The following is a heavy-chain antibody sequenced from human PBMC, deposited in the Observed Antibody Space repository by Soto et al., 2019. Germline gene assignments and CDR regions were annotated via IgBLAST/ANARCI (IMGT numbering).Heavy chain of an antibody. Sequence: SETLSLTCTVSGGSISSYYWSWIRQPPGKGLEWIGYIYYSESTNYTPSLKSRVTLSVDTSKDQFSLKLSSVTAADTAVYYCARTQPRDYCTNGVCYFDYWGQGTLVTVSS. CDR1: GGSISSYY. D-gene: IGHD2-8*01. V-gene: IGHV4-59*01. CDR3: ARTQPRDYCTNGVCYFDY. CDR2: IYYSEST. J-gene: IGHJ4*02.